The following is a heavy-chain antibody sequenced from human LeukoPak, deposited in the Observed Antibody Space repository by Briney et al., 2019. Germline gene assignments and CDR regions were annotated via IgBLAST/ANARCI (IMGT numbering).Heavy chain of an antibody. CDR2: ISSSSSYI. CDR3: ARPPRYCSSTSCRDY. CDR1: GFTFSSYS. J-gene: IGHJ4*02. V-gene: IGHV3-21*01. Sequence: PGGSLRLSCAASGFTFSSYSMNWVRQAPGKGLEWVSSISSSSSYIYYADSVKGRFTISRDNAKNSLYLQMNSLRAEDTAVYYCARPPRYCSSTSCRDYWGQGTLVTVSS. D-gene: IGHD2-2*01.